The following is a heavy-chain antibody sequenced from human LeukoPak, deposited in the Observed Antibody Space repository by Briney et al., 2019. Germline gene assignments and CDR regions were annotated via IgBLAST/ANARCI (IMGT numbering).Heavy chain of an antibody. CDR1: GGSISSYY. D-gene: IGHD5-12*01. CDR2: IFYTGNT. J-gene: IGHJ4*01. CDR3: ARGGGAAGYDNEFDY. Sequence: PSETLSLTCAVPGGSISSYYWSWIRQPPGGGLDWIGYIFYTGNTNFNPSLKSRVTISVDTSKNQFSLRLTSVTAADTAVYYCARGGGAAGYDNEFDYWGHGTLVTVSS. V-gene: IGHV4-59*01.